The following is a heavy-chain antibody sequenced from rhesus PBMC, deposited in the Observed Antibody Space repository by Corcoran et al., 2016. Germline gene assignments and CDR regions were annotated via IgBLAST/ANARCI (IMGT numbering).Heavy chain of an antibody. CDR1: GGSVSSGHW. Sequence: QVQLQESGPGLVKPSETLSLTCAVSGGSVSSGHWWNWIRQPPGKGLKWIGYISGSSAATSYNPSLKSRVTFSRDTSKNHFSLRLNSVTAADTAVYYCARGSTVDYWGPGVLVTVSS. J-gene: IGHJ4*01. CDR2: ISGSSAAT. V-gene: IGHV4-65*01. CDR3: ARGSTVDY.